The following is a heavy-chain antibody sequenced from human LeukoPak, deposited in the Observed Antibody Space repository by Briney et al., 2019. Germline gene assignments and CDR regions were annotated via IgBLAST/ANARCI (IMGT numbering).Heavy chain of an antibody. CDR1: GYTFTSYG. J-gene: IGHJ6*02. D-gene: IGHD4-17*01. CDR3: ARDDGDYRAYYYGMDV. V-gene: IGHV1-18*01. CDR2: ISAYNGNT. Sequence: ASVKVSCKASGYTFTSYGISWVRQAPGQGLEWMGWISAYNGNTNYAQKLQGRVTMTTDTSTSTAYMELRSLRSDDTAVYYCARDDGDYRAYYYGMDVWGQGTTVTVSS.